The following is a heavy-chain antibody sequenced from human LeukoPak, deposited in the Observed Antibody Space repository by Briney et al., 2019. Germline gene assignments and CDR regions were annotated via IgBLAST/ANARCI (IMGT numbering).Heavy chain of an antibody. V-gene: IGHV4-34*01. J-gene: IGHJ4*02. CDR2: INHSGST. D-gene: IGHD3-22*01. Sequence: SETLSLTCAVYGGSFSGYYWSWIRQPPGKGLEWSGEINHSGSTNYNPSLKSRVTISVDTSKNQFSLKLSSVTAADTAVYYCARAYDRSGYQALGFDYWGQGTLVTVSS. CDR3: ARAYDRSGYQALGFDY. CDR1: GGSFSGYY.